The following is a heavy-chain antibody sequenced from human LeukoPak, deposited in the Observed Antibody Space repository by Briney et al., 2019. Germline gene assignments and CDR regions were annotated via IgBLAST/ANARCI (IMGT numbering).Heavy chain of an antibody. CDR1: GFTFSNYW. J-gene: IGHJ4*01. CDR2: INSDGSSR. Sequence: GGSLRLSCAASGFTFSNYWMHWVRQAPGKGLVWVSRINSDGSSRNYADSVKGRFTISRDNAKNTLYLQMNSLRAEDTAVYYWGSGPSERIGRGWYYLGQGTLVTVFS. CDR3: GSGPSERIGRGWYY. V-gene: IGHV3-74*01. D-gene: IGHD1-1*01.